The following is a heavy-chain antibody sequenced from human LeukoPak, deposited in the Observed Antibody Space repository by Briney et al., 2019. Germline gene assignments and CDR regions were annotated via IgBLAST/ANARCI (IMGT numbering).Heavy chain of an antibody. CDR1: GGSFSGYY. CDR2: INHSGST. CDR3: ARGDGYSYGFDY. V-gene: IGHV4-34*01. J-gene: IGHJ4*02. D-gene: IGHD5-18*01. Sequence: SETLSLTCAVYGGSFSGYYWSWIRQPPGKGLEWIGEINHSGSTNYNPSLKSRVTISVDTSKNQFSLKLSSVTAADTAAYCCARGDGYSYGFDYWGQGTLVTVSS.